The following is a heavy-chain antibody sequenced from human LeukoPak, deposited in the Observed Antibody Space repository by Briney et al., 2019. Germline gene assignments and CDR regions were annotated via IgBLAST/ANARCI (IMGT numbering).Heavy chain of an antibody. Sequence: GGSLRLSCAASGFTFSSYSMNWVRQAPGKGLEWVSYISSSISTIYYADSVKGRFTIPRDNAKNSLYLQMNSLRAEDTAVYYCARARYCSSTSCYEVTIGYYFDYWGQGTLVTVSS. V-gene: IGHV3-48*04. CDR1: GFTFSSYS. CDR2: ISSSISTI. CDR3: ARARYCSSTSCYEVTIGYYFDY. D-gene: IGHD2-2*01. J-gene: IGHJ4*02.